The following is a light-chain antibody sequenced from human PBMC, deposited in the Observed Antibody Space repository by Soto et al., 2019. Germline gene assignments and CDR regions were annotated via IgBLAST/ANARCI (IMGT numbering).Light chain of an antibody. CDR2: DAA. V-gene: IGKV1-33*01. Sequence: DIQLTQSPPSLSASVGDAVTITCQASQDITNYLNWYQQRSGKSPNLLIFDAANLERGVPSRISGSGSGTHFTFTISSLQPEDVATYYCQQYENRPLTFGGGTKVE. J-gene: IGKJ4*01. CDR1: QDITNY. CDR3: QQYENRPLT.